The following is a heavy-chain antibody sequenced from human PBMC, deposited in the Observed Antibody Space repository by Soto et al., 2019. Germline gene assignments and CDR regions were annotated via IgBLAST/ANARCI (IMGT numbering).Heavy chain of an antibody. CDR2: ITWNSRVL. CDR1: GLNFDDFA. CDR3: AKGRYDFWSPYYFDS. V-gene: IGHV3-9*01. Sequence: GGSLRLSCVGTGLNFDDFAMHWVRQAPGKGPEWVSGITWNSRVLAYADSVKGRFTISRDNARNSLYLQMDSLRDEDTALYYCAKGRYDFWSPYYFDSWGQGTLVTVSS. J-gene: IGHJ4*02. D-gene: IGHD3-3*01.